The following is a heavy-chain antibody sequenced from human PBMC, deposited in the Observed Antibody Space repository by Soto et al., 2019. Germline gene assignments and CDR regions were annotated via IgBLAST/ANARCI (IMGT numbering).Heavy chain of an antibody. J-gene: IGHJ4*02. D-gene: IGHD6-13*01. V-gene: IGHV4-59*01. CDR3: ARDHPSSIWFDY. Sequence: QVQLQESGPGLVKPSETLSLTCTVSGGSISSYYWSWIRQPPGKGLEWIGYIYYSGSTNYNPSLKSRVTISVDTSKNQFSLKLSSVTAADTAVYYCARDHPSSIWFDYWGQGTLVTVSS. CDR1: GGSISSYY. CDR2: IYYSGST.